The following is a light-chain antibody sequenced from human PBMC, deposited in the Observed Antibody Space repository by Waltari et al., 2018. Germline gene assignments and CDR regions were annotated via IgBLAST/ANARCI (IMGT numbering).Light chain of an antibody. V-gene: IGLV10-54*01. CDR1: SNNVGYQG. J-gene: IGLJ2*01. CDR3: SAWDSSLKVVV. CDR2: RNN. Sequence: QAGLTQPPSVSKGLGQTATLTCTGNSNNVGYQGAAWLQQFQGHPPKLLSSRNNNRPSGISGRLYLYRSGNTAPLPITGLQPEDEGDYYCSAWDSSLKVVVFGGGTKLTVL.